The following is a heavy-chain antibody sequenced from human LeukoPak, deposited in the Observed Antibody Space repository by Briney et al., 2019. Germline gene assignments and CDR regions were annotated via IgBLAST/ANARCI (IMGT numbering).Heavy chain of an antibody. CDR1: GFTFSSYG. V-gene: IGHV3-23*01. CDR2: ISGSGGST. J-gene: IGHJ6*04. CDR3: AELGITMIGGV. D-gene: IGHD3-10*02. Sequence: GGTLRLSCAASGFTFSSYGMSWVRQAPGKGLEWVPAISGSGGSTYYADSVKGRFTISRDNSKNTLYLQMNSLRAEDTAVYYCAELGITMIGGVWGKGTTVTISS.